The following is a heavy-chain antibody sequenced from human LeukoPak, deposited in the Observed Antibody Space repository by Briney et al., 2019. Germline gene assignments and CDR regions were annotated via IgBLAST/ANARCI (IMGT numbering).Heavy chain of an antibody. V-gene: IGHV3-48*03. CDR1: GFIFSNHE. Sequence: GGSLRLSCAASGFIFSNHEMNWVRQAPGKGLEWVSYIHSSGSTIYADSVKGRFTISRDNAKNSVYVQMNNLRAEGTAVYYCARGGGVQYFLNAFDVWGQGTLVTVSS. J-gene: IGHJ3*01. CDR3: ARGGGVQYFLNAFDV. D-gene: IGHD2-8*02. CDR2: IHSSGSTI.